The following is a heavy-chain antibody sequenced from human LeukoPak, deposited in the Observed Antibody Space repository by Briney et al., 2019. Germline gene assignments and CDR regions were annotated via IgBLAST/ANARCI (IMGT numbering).Heavy chain of an antibody. D-gene: IGHD3-10*01. Sequence: GGSLRLSCAASGFTFSYYTMNWVRQAPGRGLEWVSAISSRSRDIYYADSVKGRFTISRDNAKNSLYLQMSSLRAEDTAVYYCARDGAGDDNDWFGPWGQGTLVTVSS. CDR3: ARDGAGDDNDWFGP. V-gene: IGHV3-21*01. J-gene: IGHJ5*02. CDR1: GFTFSYYT. CDR2: ISSRSRDI.